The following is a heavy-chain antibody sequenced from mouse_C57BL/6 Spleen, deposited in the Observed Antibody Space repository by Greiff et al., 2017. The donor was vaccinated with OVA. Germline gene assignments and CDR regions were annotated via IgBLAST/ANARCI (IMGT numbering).Heavy chain of an antibody. CDR3: ARSFYDYDVWFAY. D-gene: IGHD2-4*01. J-gene: IGHJ3*01. CDR1: GFTFTDYY. V-gene: IGHV7-3*01. CDR2: IRNKANGYTT. Sequence: EVKLVESGGGLVQPGGSLSLSCAASGFTFTDYYMSWVRQPPGKALEWLGFIRNKANGYTTEYSASVKGRFTISRDNSQSILYLQMNALRAEDSATYYCARSFYDYDVWFAYWGQGTLVTVSA.